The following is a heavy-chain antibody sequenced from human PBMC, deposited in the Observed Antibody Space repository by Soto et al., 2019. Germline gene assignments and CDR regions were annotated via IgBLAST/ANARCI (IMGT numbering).Heavy chain of an antibody. CDR2: IMPIFGSA. D-gene: IGHD3-22*01. CDR1: GGTFSTNT. J-gene: IGHJ4*02. CDR3: ARQFDSDTSGYYYAY. Sequence: SVKVSCKASGGTFSTNTISWVRQAPGQGLEWMGGIMPIFGSANYAQKFQGRVTITADENTRTVYMELSRLRSEDTAIYYCARQFDSDTSGYYYAYWGQGTLVTVSS. V-gene: IGHV1-69*13.